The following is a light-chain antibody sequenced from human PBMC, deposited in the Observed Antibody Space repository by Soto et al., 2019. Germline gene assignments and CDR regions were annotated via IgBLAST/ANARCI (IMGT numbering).Light chain of an antibody. J-gene: IGKJ4*01. CDR1: QSVLYSSNNKNY. Sequence: DIVMTQSPDSLAVSLGERATINCKSSQSVLYSSNNKNYLAWYQQKPGQPPKLLIYWASTRESGVPDRFSGSGSGTDFTLTISSLQAEDVAVYYCQPYNSPPLTFGGGTKVEIK. V-gene: IGKV4-1*01. CDR3: QPYNSPPLT. CDR2: WAS.